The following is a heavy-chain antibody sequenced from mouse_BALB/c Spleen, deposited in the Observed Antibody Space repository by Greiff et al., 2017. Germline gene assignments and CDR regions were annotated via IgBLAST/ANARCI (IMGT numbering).Heavy chain of an antibody. V-gene: IGHV1S135*01. CDR2: IDPYNGGT. D-gene: IGHD1-1*01. J-gene: IGHJ1*01. CDR1: GYAFTSYN. CDR3: ARGSSYGSSWYFDV. Sequence: EVQLQESGPELVKPGASVKVSCKASGYAFTSYNMYWVKQSHGKSLEWIGYIDPYNGGTSYNQKFKGKATLTVDKSSSTAYMHLNSLTSEDSAVYYCARGSSYGSSWYFDVWGAGTTVTVSS.